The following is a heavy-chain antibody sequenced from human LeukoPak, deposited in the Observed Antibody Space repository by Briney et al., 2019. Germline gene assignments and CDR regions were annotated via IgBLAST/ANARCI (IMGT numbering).Heavy chain of an antibody. J-gene: IGHJ6*03. CDR2: IIPSGGST. CDR3: ASRSNVMTTVTTNDYYNYMDV. V-gene: IGHV1-46*01. D-gene: IGHD4-17*01. Sequence: ASVKLSCKASGYTFSSNYMRCVRHAPRQGLERRGVIIPSGGSTSYTQKIPCRVTMTTNTSTSTVYMELSSLTPEDTAVYYCASRSNVMTTVTTNDYYNYMDVWGKGTTVTVSS. CDR1: GYTFSSNY.